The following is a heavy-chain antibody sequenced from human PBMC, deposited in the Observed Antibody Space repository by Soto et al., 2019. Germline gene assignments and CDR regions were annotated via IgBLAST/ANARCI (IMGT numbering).Heavy chain of an antibody. CDR1: GGSSRSGSYY. V-gene: IGHV4-61*01. D-gene: IGHD1-26*01. CDR3: ARDHSGSYFYYGMDV. J-gene: IGHJ6*02. Sequence: SQPMSDTCSVAGGSSRSGSYYRSWIRQPPGKGLEWIGYISYSGSTNYNPSLKSRVTISVDTSKNQFSLKLSSATAADTAVYYCARDHSGSYFYYGMDVWGQGITVTVS. CDR2: ISYSGST.